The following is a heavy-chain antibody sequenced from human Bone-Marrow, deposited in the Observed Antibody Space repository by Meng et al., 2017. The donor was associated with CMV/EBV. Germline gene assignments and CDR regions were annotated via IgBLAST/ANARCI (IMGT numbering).Heavy chain of an antibody. V-gene: IGHV4-4*02. CDR3: ARVERLYCSSTSCPTTYYFDY. Sequence: SNWWSWVRQPPGKGLEWIGEIYHSGSTNYNPSLKSRVTISVDKSKNQFSLKLSSVTAADTAVYYCARVERLYCSSTSCPTTYYFDYWGQGTLVTVSS. CDR1: SNW. CDR2: IYHSGST. D-gene: IGHD2-2*01. J-gene: IGHJ4*02.